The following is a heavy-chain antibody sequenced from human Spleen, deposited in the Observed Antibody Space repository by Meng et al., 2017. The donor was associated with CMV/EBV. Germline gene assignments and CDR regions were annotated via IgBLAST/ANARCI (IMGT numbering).Heavy chain of an antibody. CDR1: GGTCSSLW. V-gene: IGHV3-7*01. D-gene: IGHD2-2*01. CDR2: IKQGGSEI. Sequence: GGTCSSLWRSWVRQDPGKGPEWMGKIKQGGSEIYYVDSKKGRITIARENAKNSLYLQMNSLRAEDTAVYSCAKEYCTSTNCFKPPDYWGQGTLVTVSS. CDR3: AKEYCTSTNCFKPPDY. J-gene: IGHJ4*02.